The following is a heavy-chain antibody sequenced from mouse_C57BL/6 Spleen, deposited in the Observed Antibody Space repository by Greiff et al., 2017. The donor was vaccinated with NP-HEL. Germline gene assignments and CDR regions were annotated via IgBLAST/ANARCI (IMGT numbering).Heavy chain of an antibody. CDR1: GYTFTDYY. D-gene: IGHD1-1*01. CDR3: ARDGSSYDYAMDY. J-gene: IGHJ4*01. Sequence: VKLMESGAELVRPGASVKLSCKASGYTFTDYYINWVKQRPGQGLEWIARIYPGSGNTYYNEKFKGKATLTAEKSSSTAYMQLSSLTSEDSAVYFCARDGSSYDYAMDYWGQGTSVTVSS. CDR2: IYPGSGNT. V-gene: IGHV1-76*01.